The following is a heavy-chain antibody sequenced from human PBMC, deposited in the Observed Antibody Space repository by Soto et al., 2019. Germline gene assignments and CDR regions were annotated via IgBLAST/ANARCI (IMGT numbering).Heavy chain of an antibody. CDR2: ILYDGSNK. J-gene: IGHJ3*02. V-gene: IGHV3-30-3*01. CDR1: GLIFSSYT. Sequence: LRLSCAASGLIFSSYTMHWVRQAPGKGLEWVAVILYDGSNKYYADSVKGRFTISRDNSKNTLYLQMNSLTAEDTAEYYCARGVIPAAPDVFDIWGRGTVVTVSS. CDR3: ARGVIPAAPDVFDI. D-gene: IGHD2-2*01.